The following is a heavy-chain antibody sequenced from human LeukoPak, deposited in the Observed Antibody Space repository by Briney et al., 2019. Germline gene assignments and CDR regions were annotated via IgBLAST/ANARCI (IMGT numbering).Heavy chain of an antibody. CDR1: GFTFSNYA. V-gene: IGHV3-23*01. Sequence: QSGGSLRFSCAASGFTFSNYAMTWVRQAPGKGLEWVSVIGGSGVNAYYADSVKGRFTISRDNSKNTVYLQMNSLRAHDTALYYCAKDSTWIQLWFDYWGQGTLVTVSS. CDR2: IGGSGVNA. D-gene: IGHD5-18*01. J-gene: IGHJ4*02. CDR3: AKDSTWIQLWFDY.